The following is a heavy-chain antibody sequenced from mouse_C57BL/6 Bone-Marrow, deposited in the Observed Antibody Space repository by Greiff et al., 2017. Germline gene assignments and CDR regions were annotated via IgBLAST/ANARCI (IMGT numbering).Heavy chain of an antibody. CDR3: ARDYYGSSSYYAMDY. CDR2: IDPSDSYT. Sequence: QVQLQQPGAELVRPGTSVKLSCKASGYTFTSYWMHWVKQRPGQGLEWIGVIDPSDSYTNYNQKFKGKATLTVETSSSAAYMRLSSLTSEDSAVYYCARDYYGSSSYYAMDYWGQGTSVTVSS. D-gene: IGHD1-1*01. V-gene: IGHV1-59*01. CDR1: GYTFTSYW. J-gene: IGHJ4*01.